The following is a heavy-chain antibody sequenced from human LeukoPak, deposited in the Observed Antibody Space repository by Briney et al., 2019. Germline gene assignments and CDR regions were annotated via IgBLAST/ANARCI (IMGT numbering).Heavy chain of an antibody. V-gene: IGHV2-5*01. CDR2: IYWNDDK. Sequence: SGPTLVNPTQTLTLTCTFSGFSLSTSGVGVGWIRQPPGKALEWLALIYWNDDKRYSPSLKSRLTITKDTSKNQVVLTMTNMDPVDTATYYCAHVIRALYYDFWSGYYIFDYWGRGTLVTVSS. CDR1: GFSLSTSGVG. D-gene: IGHD3-3*01. J-gene: IGHJ4*02. CDR3: AHVIRALYYDFWSGYYIFDY.